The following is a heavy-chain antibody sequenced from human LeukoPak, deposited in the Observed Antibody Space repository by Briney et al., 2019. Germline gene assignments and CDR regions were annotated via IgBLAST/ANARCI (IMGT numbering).Heavy chain of an antibody. Sequence: SQTLSLTCTVSGGSISTSNYYWSWIRQPPGKGLEWIGEINHSGSTNYNPSLKSRVTISVDTSKNQFSLKLSSVTAADTAVYYCSRRAPWVGEIPWGQGTLVTVSS. CDR2: INHSGST. CDR1: GGSISTSNYY. CDR3: SRRAPWVGEIP. V-gene: IGHV4-39*07. J-gene: IGHJ5*02. D-gene: IGHD3-10*01.